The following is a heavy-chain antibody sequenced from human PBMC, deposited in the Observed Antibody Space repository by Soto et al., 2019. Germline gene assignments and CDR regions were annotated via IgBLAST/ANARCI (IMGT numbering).Heavy chain of an antibody. D-gene: IGHD5-12*01. Sequence: QVQLVQSGAEVKKPGASVTVSCKASGYRFSDYYLHWVRQAPGQGPEWMGWMNPNSGDTKYAQKFTGRVTMTRDTSVRTAFMELNWLKSDDTAVYYCASASRGATATLDYYYFYMDVWGIGTTVTVSS. V-gene: IGHV1-2*02. CDR3: ASASRGATATLDYYYFYMDV. CDR2: MNPNSGDT. J-gene: IGHJ6*03. CDR1: GYRFSDYY.